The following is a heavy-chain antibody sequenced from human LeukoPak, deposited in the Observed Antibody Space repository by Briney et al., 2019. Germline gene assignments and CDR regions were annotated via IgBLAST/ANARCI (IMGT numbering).Heavy chain of an antibody. J-gene: IGHJ4*02. CDR2: ISSSSYI. V-gene: IGHV3-21*01. D-gene: IGHD3-22*01. CDR1: GFTFSSYS. CDR3: ARDTSHYDSSGYDY. Sequence: GGSLRLSCAASGFTFSSYSMNWVRQAPGKGLEWVSSISSSSYIYYADSVKGRFTISRDNAKNSLYLQMNSLRAEDTAVYYCARDTSHYDSSGYDYWGQGTLVTVSS.